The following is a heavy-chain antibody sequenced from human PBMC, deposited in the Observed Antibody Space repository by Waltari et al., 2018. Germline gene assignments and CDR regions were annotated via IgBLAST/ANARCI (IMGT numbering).Heavy chain of an antibody. J-gene: IGHJ4*02. V-gene: IGHV4-34*01. CDR3: ARGAAVAGTMDY. CDR2: INHSGST. D-gene: IGHD6-19*01. CDR1: GGSFSGYY. Sequence: QVQLQQWGAGLLTPSETLSLTCALYGGSFSGYYLIWLRQPPGKGLEWIGEINHSGSTNYNPSLKSRVTISVDTSKNQFSLKLSSVTAADTAVYYSARGAAVAGTMDYWGQGTLVTVSS.